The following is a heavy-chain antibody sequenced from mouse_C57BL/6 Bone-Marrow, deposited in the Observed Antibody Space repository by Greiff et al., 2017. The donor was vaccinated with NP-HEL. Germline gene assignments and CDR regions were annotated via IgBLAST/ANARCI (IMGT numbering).Heavy chain of an antibody. CDR2: IYPGSGNT. Sequence: QVQLQQPGPELVKPGASVKISCKASGYSFTSYYIHWVKQRPGQGLEWIGWIYPGSGNTKYNEKFKGKATLTADTSSSTAYMQLSSLTSEDSAVYYCAREWDGSSFLDYWGQGTTLTVSS. J-gene: IGHJ2*01. CDR3: AREWDGSSFLDY. D-gene: IGHD1-1*01. CDR1: GYSFTSYY. V-gene: IGHV1-66*01.